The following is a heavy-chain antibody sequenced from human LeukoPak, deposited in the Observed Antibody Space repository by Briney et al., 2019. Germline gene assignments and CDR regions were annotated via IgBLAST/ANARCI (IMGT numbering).Heavy chain of an antibody. CDR3: ARSGWGSSRYDS. CDR1: GYTFTGYY. V-gene: IGHV1-46*01. J-gene: IGHJ4*02. CDR2: INPSGGST. Sequence: ASVKVSCKASGYTFTGYYMHWVRQAPGQGLEWMGVINPSGGSTIYAQKFQGRVTLTRDMSTRTVDMELSSLRYEDTAEYYCARSGWGSSRYDSWGQGTLVTVSS. D-gene: IGHD6-13*01.